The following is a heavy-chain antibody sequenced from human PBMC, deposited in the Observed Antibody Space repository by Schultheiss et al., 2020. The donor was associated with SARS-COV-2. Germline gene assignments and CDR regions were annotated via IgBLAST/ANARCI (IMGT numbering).Heavy chain of an antibody. CDR3: ARGRFGELLYRVFDY. J-gene: IGHJ4*02. V-gene: IGHV4-61*01. CDR1: GGSVRSGSYY. CDR2: IYFSGST. Sequence: SQTLSLTCTVSGGSVRSGSYYWSWIRQPPGKGLEWIGYIYFSGSTNYNPSLESRVTISVDTSKNQFSLKLSSVTAADTAVYYCARGRFGELLYRVFDYWGQGTLVTVSS. D-gene: IGHD3-10*01.